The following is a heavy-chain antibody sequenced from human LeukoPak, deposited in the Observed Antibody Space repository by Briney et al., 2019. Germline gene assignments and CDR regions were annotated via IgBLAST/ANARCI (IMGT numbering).Heavy chain of an antibody. Sequence: SETLSLTCTVSGDSSSNSLYYWGWIRQPPGKGLEWIGSIDYSGSTYYNPSLKSRATISVDTSKNQFSLKLSSVTAADTAVYYCAREYTLYRSGWFLDYWGQGTVVTVSP. CDR3: AREYTLYRSGWFLDY. J-gene: IGHJ4*02. CDR1: GDSSSNSLYY. D-gene: IGHD6-19*01. CDR2: IDYSGST. V-gene: IGHV4-39*07.